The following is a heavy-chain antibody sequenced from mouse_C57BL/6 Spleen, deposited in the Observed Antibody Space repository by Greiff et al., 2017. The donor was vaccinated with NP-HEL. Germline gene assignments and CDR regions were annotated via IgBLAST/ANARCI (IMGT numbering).Heavy chain of an antibody. D-gene: IGHD1-1*01. CDR3: ARRHYDYAMDY. Sequence: QVQLQQPGAELVMPGASVKLSCKASGYTFTSYWMHWVKQRPGQGLEWIGEIDPSDSYTNYNQKFKGKSTLTVDKSSSTAYMQLSSLTSEDSAVYHCARRHYDYAMDYWGQGTSVTVSS. V-gene: IGHV1-69*01. CDR2: IDPSDSYT. CDR1: GYTFTSYW. J-gene: IGHJ4*01.